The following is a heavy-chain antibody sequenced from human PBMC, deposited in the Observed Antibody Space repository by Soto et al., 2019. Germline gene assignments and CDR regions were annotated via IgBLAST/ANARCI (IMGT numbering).Heavy chain of an antibody. CDR1: GYTFNTYN. CDR2: INPSIGST. J-gene: IGHJ4*02. D-gene: IGHD1-26*01. Sequence: AASVKVSCKASGYTFNTYNMYWVRQAPGQGLEWMGVINPSIGSTNYAQKVQGRVIMTRDTSTSTVYMELSTLRSDDTAVYFCARLYSGGRLDYCGQGTLVPVSS. V-gene: IGHV1-46*02. CDR3: ARLYSGGRLDY.